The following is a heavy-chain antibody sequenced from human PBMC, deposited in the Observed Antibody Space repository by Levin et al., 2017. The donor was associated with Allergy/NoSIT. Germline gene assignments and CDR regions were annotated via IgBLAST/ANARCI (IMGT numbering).Heavy chain of an antibody. Sequence: GSLRLSCAVYGGSFSGYYWSWIRQPPGKGLEWIGEINHSGSTNYNPSLKSRVTISVDTSKNQFSLKLSSVTAADTAVYYCARVLRRWLRFDYDDGMDVWGQGTTVTVSS. D-gene: IGHD5-12*01. V-gene: IGHV4-34*01. CDR2: INHSGST. CDR3: ARVLRRWLRFDYDDGMDV. CDR1: GGSFSGYY. J-gene: IGHJ6*02.